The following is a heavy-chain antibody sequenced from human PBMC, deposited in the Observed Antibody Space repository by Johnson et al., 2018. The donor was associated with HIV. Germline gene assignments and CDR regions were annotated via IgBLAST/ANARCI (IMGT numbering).Heavy chain of an antibody. CDR3: ARDRRSSFDI. CDR1: GFTVSSNY. Sequence: VQLVESGGGVVQPGTSLRLSCAASGFTVSSNYMSWVRQAPGKGLEWVAFIRYDGSNKYYADSVKGRFTISRDNSKTTLFLHINSLRAEDTAVYYCARDRRSSFDIWGQGTMVAVSS. J-gene: IGHJ3*02. V-gene: IGHV3-30*02. CDR2: IRYDGSNK. D-gene: IGHD6-6*01.